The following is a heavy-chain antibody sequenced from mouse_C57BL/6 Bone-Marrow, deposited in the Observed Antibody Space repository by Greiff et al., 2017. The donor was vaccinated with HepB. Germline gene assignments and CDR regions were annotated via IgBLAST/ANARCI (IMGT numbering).Heavy chain of an antibody. V-gene: IGHV5-17*01. CDR2: ISSGSSTI. CDR1: GFTFSDYG. D-gene: IGHD2-3*01. CDR3: ARGGIYPWFAY. J-gene: IGHJ3*01. Sequence: EVMLVESGGGLVKPGGSLKLSCAASGFTFSDYGMHWVRQAPEKGLEWVAYISSGSSTIYYADTVKGRFTISRDNAKNTLFLQMTSLRSEDTAMYYCARGGIYPWFAYWGQGTLVTVSA.